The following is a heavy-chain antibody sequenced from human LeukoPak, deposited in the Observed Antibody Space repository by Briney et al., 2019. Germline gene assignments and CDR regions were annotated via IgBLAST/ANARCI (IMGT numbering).Heavy chain of an antibody. CDR1: GGSISSYY. CDR3: ARVSLVRGAPDYYFDF. D-gene: IGHD3-10*01. Sequence: KPSETLSLTCTVSGGSISSYYWSWIRQPPGKGLEWIGYIYYSGSTYYNPSLKSRVTISVDTSKNQFSLKLSSVTAADTAVYYCARVSLVRGAPDYYFDFWGQGTLVTVSS. J-gene: IGHJ4*02. CDR2: IYYSGST. V-gene: IGHV4-59*12.